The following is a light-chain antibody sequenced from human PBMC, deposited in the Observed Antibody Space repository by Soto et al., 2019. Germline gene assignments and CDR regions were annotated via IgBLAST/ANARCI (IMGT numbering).Light chain of an antibody. CDR1: SSDVGSYDY. CDR3: GEFSPAATQV. CDR2: DVN. V-gene: IGLV2-14*03. Sequence: LTQPASVSGSPGQSITFSCTGTSSDVGSYDYVSWHQQHPGKAPKLIIYDVNNRPSGVPSRFSGFKSGNTASLIISGLQTEDEAVYYCGEFSPAATQVLGTGTRVT. J-gene: IGLJ1*01.